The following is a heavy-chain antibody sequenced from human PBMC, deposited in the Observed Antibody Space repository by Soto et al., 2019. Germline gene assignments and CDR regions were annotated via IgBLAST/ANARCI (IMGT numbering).Heavy chain of an antibody. CDR3: ARGKWFGEPDYGMDV. V-gene: IGHV3-74*01. CDR1: GFTSSTFW. CDR2: INSDGSST. Sequence: GGSLRLSCAASGFTSSTFWMHWVRQAPGKGLVWVSRINSDGSSTSYADSVKGRFTISRDNAKNTLYLQMNSLRAEDTAVYYCARGKWFGEPDYGMDVWGQGTTVTVSS. D-gene: IGHD3-10*01. J-gene: IGHJ6*02.